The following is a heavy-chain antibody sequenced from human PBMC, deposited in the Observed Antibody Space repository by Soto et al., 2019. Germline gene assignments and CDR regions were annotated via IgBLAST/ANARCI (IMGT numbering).Heavy chain of an antibody. CDR2: LSYDGNNQ. Sequence: LRLSCAASGFTFSRYGMHWIRQAPGKGLEWVAVLSYDGNNQHYADSVKGRFTISRDNSKNTLYLQMNSLRPEDTAVYYCAKDWVEVGRSSPLDYWGQGTLVTVSS. CDR1: GFTFSRYG. D-gene: IGHD6-6*01. J-gene: IGHJ4*02. CDR3: AKDWVEVGRSSPLDY. V-gene: IGHV3-30*18.